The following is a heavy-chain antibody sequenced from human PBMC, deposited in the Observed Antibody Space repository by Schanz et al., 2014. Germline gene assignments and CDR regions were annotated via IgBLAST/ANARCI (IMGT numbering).Heavy chain of an antibody. CDR1: GFTFSSYA. Sequence: EVQLLESGGGLVQPGGSLRLSCAASGFTFSSYAMSWVRQAPGKGLEWVSAISGSGGSTYYADSVKGRFTISRDNSKNTLFLQMNSLRAEDTAVYYCARDHTTESYYSAGPPIDYWGQGTLLTVSP. CDR2: ISGSGGST. CDR3: ARDHTTESYYSAGPPIDY. V-gene: IGHV3-23*01. D-gene: IGHD1-26*01. J-gene: IGHJ4*02.